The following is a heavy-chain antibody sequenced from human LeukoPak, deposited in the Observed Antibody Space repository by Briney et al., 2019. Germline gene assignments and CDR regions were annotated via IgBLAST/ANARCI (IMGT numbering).Heavy chain of an antibody. V-gene: IGHV3-23*01. Sequence: PSGGSLRLSCAASGFTFSSYAMSWVRQAPGKGLEWVSAISGSGGSTYYADSVKGRFTISRDNSKNTLYLQMNSLRAEDTAVYYCAKGIAVAGTYAFDIWGRGTMVTVSS. CDR2: ISGSGGST. CDR1: GFTFSSYA. D-gene: IGHD6-19*01. J-gene: IGHJ3*02. CDR3: AKGIAVAGTYAFDI.